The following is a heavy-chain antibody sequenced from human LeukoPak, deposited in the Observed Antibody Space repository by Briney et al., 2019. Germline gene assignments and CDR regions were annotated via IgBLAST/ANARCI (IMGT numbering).Heavy chain of an antibody. J-gene: IGHJ3*02. CDR1: GGSISGDH. V-gene: IGHV4-59*08. CDR2: IYYSGNT. CDR3: ARRNDFDI. Sequence: SETLSLICTVSGGSISGDHWNWIRQPPGKGLEWIGYIYYSGNTNYNPSLKSRVTISVDTSKNQFSLKLSSVTAADTAVYYCARRNDFDIWGQGTMVTVSS.